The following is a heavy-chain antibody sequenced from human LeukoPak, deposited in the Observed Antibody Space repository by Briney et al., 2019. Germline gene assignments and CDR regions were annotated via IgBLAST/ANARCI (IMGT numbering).Heavy chain of an antibody. D-gene: IGHD2-8*01. CDR1: GFGFSDSY. CDR2: ISGSGSDI. V-gene: IGHV3-11*01. J-gene: IGHJ4*01. Sequence: TGGSLRLSCVVSGFGFSDSYMTWIRQTPGKGLEWLAYISGSGSDIYYADSAKGRFTISRDNAKNSLYLQMNSLRPDDTALYYCSTDPRLLIYWGHGTLVTVSS. CDR3: STDPRLLIY.